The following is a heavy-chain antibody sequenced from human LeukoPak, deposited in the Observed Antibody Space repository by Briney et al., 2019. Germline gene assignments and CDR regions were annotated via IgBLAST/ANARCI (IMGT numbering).Heavy chain of an antibody. Sequence: GESLKISCQASGYSFTTYWIGWVRQMPGKGLEWMGIIYPGDSDTRYSPSFQGQVTISADKSISTAYLQWSSLKASDTAMYYCARQSLGFDYDSSGYPDYWGQGTLVTVSS. CDR3: ARQSLGFDYDSSGYPDY. D-gene: IGHD3-22*01. CDR1: GYSFTTYW. J-gene: IGHJ4*02. CDR2: IYPGDSDT. V-gene: IGHV5-51*01.